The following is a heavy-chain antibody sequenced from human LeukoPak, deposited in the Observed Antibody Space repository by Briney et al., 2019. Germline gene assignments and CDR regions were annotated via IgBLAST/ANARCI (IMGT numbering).Heavy chain of an antibody. J-gene: IGHJ4*02. CDR2: IYYSGST. CDR1: GGSISSSSYY. D-gene: IGHD3-9*01. CDR3: ARDLPGRYGLDY. V-gene: IGHV4-39*07. Sequence: SETLSLTCTVSGGSISSSSYYWGWIRQPPGKGLEWIGSIYYSGSTYYNPSLKSRVTISVDTSKNQFSLKLSSVTAADTAVYYCARDLPGRYGLDYWGQGTLVTVSS.